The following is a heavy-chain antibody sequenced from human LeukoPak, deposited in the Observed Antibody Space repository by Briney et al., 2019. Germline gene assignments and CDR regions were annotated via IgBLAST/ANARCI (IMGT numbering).Heavy chain of an antibody. CDR2: IYTSGST. CDR1: GGPISSYY. Sequence: PSETLSLTCTVSGGPISSYYWSWIRQPPGKGLEWIGYIYTSGSTNYNPSLKSRVTISVDTSKNQFSLKLSSVTAADTAVYYCASTQLRFLEWLPHYWGQGTLVTVSS. J-gene: IGHJ4*02. V-gene: IGHV4-4*09. D-gene: IGHD3-3*01. CDR3: ASTQLRFLEWLPHY.